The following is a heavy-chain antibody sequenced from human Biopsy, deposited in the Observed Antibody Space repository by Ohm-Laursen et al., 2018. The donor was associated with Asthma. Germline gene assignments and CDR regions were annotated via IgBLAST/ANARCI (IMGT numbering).Heavy chain of an antibody. CDR2: ISPVFGST. CDR1: GGTFGNYA. Sequence: GSSVKVSCTASGGTFGNYAISWVRQAPGLGLEWMGGISPVFGSTNIAQKFQGRVTISADIFTKTAYLEVSSLRSDDTAVYYCASPGSSREILYYYYNMDIWGQGTTVTV. CDR3: ASPGSSREILYYYYNMDI. J-gene: IGHJ6*02. V-gene: IGHV1-69*06. D-gene: IGHD3-10*01.